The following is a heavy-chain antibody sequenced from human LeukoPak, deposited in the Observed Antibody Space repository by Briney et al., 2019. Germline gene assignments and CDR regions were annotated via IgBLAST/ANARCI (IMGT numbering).Heavy chain of an antibody. V-gene: IGHV3-23*01. D-gene: IGHD2-8*01. Sequence: GSLRLSCAASGFTFSSYAMSWVRQAPGKGLEWVSTLSGSGGNTYYAVSVKGRVTISRDNSKNTLYLQMNSLRAEDTAVYYCANGNRCTSPNCLGYYYFYMDVWGKGTTVTVSS. CDR1: GFTFSSYA. CDR3: ANGNRCTSPNCLGYYYFYMDV. J-gene: IGHJ6*03. CDR2: LSGSGGNT.